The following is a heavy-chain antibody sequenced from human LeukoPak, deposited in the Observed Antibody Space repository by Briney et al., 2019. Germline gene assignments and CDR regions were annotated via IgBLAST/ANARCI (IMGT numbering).Heavy chain of an antibody. Sequence: SETLSLTCTVSGGSISRYYWSWIRQPPGKGLEWIGYIYYSGSNNYNPSLKSRVTISVDTSKNQFSLKLSSVTAADTAVYYCARGGGPAGTAYYYYYYGMDVWGQGTTVTVSS. CDR2: IYYSGSN. V-gene: IGHV4-59*01. CDR1: GGSISRYY. J-gene: IGHJ6*02. D-gene: IGHD6-13*01. CDR3: ARGGGPAGTAYYYYYYGMDV.